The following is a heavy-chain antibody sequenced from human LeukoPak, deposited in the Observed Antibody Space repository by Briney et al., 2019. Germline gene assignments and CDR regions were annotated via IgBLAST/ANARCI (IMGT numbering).Heavy chain of an antibody. CDR3: AKEEAVVLDY. V-gene: IGHV3-30*18. CDR2: ISYDGSNK. J-gene: IGHJ4*02. Sequence: GGSLRLPCAASGFTFSSYGMHWVRQAPGKGLEWVAVISYDGSNKYYADSVKGRFTISRDNSKNTLYLQMNSLRAEDTAVYYCAKEEAVVLDYWGQGTLVTVSS. CDR1: GFTFSSYG. D-gene: IGHD6-19*01.